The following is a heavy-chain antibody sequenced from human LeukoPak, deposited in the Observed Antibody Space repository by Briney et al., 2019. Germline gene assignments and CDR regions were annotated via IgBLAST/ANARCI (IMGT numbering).Heavy chain of an antibody. D-gene: IGHD6-19*01. CDR3: AREEYSSGGYFDY. CDR1: GGTFSSYA. CDR2: IIPILGIA. Sequence: ASVKVSCKASGGTFSSYAISWVRQAPGQGLEWMGRIIPILGIANYAQKFQGRVTITADKSTSTAYMELSSLRSEDTAVYYCAREEYSSGGYFDYWGQGTLVTVSS. V-gene: IGHV1-69*04. J-gene: IGHJ4*02.